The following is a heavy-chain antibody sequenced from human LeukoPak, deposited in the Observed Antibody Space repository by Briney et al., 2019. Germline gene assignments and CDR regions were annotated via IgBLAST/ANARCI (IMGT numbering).Heavy chain of an antibody. J-gene: IGHJ4*02. D-gene: IGHD6-13*01. V-gene: IGHV5-51*01. Sequence: GESLKISCKGSGYSFSTYWIAWVRQMPGKGLEWMGIIYPGDSDTRYSPSFQGQFTISADKSISTAYLQWSSLKASDSAIYYCAGAAAGTAIDSWGQGTLVTVTS. CDR1: GYSFSTYW. CDR2: IYPGDSDT. CDR3: AGAAAGTAIDS.